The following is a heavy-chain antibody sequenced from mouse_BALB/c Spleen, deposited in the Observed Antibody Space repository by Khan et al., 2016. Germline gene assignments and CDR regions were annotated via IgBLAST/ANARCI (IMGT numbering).Heavy chain of an antibody. J-gene: IGHJ1*01. V-gene: IGHV9-3-1*01. CDR3: ARYRYYYGSSRYFDV. CDR1: GYTFTNYG. D-gene: IGHD1-1*01. Sequence: QIQLVQSGPELKKPGKTVKISCKASGYTFTNYGMNWVKQAPGKGLKWMGWLNTYSGESTYADDFKGRFASSLETSANTAYLQINNLKNEDTTTYFCARYRYYYGSSRYFDVWGAGTTVTVSS. CDR2: LNTYSGES.